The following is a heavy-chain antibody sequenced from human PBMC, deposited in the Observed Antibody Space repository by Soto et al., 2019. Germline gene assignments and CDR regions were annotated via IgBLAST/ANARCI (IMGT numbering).Heavy chain of an antibody. V-gene: IGHV4-39*01. D-gene: IGHD2-15*01. CDR3: APLTVSLSGPYGIHV. Sequence: SETLSLTCTVSGGPIHSGSYYWGWIRQPPGKGLEWIGSIYYSGSTYYNPSLKSRVTISVDTSKNQFSMKLSSVTAADTAVYYCAPLTVSLSGPYGIHVWGQGTTVTVSS. CDR1: GGPIHSGSYY. CDR2: IYYSGST. J-gene: IGHJ6*02.